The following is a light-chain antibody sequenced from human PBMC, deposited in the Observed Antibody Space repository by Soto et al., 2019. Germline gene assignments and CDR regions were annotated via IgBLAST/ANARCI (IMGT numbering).Light chain of an antibody. CDR1: QDISNY. CDR3: QQSDSLPLT. V-gene: IGKV1-33*01. Sequence: DIQMTQSPSSLSASVGDRVTITCQASQDISNYLNWYQQKPGKAPKLLIYDASNLETGVPSRFSGSGSGADFTFTISSLQPEDIATYYCQQSDSLPLTFGPGTKVDIK. CDR2: DAS. J-gene: IGKJ3*01.